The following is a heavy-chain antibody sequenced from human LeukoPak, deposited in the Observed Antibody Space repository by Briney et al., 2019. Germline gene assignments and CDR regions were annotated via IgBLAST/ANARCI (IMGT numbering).Heavy chain of an antibody. V-gene: IGHV4-39*07. CDR3: ARGQTTVWSPFDN. CDR1: GGSINNIISY. J-gene: IGHJ4*02. CDR2: ISSSGST. D-gene: IGHD4-17*01. Sequence: SETLSLTCTVSGGSINNIISYWGWFRQPPGKGLEWIGSISSSGSTFYNPSLTSRVTISVDTSKSHFSVKVTSVTAADTAMYYCARGQTTVWSPFDNWGQGTLVTVSS.